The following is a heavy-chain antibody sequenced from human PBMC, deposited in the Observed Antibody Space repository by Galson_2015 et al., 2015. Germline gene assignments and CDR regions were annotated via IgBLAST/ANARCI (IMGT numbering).Heavy chain of an antibody. D-gene: IGHD3-9*01. CDR2: IIPIFGTA. J-gene: IGHJ2*01. CDR3: ARDRRNYDILTGYYTNWYFDL. CDR1: GGTFSSYA. V-gene: IGHV1-69*13. Sequence: SVKVSCKASGGTFSSYAISWVRQAPGQGLEWMGGIIPIFGTANYAQKFQGGVTITADESTSTAYMELSSLRSEDTAVYYCARDRRNYDILTGYYTNWYFDLWGRGTLVTVSS.